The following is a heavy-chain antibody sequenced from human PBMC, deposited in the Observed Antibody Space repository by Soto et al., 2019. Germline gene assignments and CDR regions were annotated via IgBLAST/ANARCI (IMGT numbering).Heavy chain of an antibody. V-gene: IGHV4-59*01. D-gene: IGHD2-21*01. CDR2: IYSSGTT. CDR3: ARYRGDPTLAFDI. Sequence: SQTMCLTGTAAGGCISVFDSTWSRRPARQGLEWIGYIYSSGTTTYTPPLKSRLTISVATSRNQSPLRLSSVTAAATAIYCCARYRGDPTLAFDIRGQGTMVTVSS. J-gene: IGHJ3*02. CDR1: GGCISVFD.